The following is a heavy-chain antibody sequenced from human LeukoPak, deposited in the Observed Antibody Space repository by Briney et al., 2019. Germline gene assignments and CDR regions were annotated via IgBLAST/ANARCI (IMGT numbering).Heavy chain of an antibody. V-gene: IGHV4-34*01. D-gene: IGHD2-2*01. J-gene: IGHJ4*02. Sequence: SETLSLTCAVNGGSFSGYYWSWIRQPPGKGLEWIGEINHSGSTNYNPSLKSRVTISVDTSKNQFSLKLSSVTAADTAVYYCARPRPYCSSTSCYFDYWGQGTLVTVSS. CDR2: INHSGST. CDR3: ARPRPYCSSTSCYFDY. CDR1: GGSFSGYY.